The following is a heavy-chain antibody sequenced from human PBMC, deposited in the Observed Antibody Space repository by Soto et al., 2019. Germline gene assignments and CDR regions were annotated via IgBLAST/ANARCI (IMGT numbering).Heavy chain of an antibody. J-gene: IGHJ4*02. CDR1: GGSFSGYY. CDR2: INHSGST. Sequence: QVQLQQWGAGLLKPSETLSLTCAVYGGSFSGYYWTWIRQPPGTGLEWIGEINHSGSTNYNTSLKSRVTISGDTSKNQFSLKLTSVTAADTAVYYCARDKITGLFDYCGQGTLVTVSS. CDR3: ARDKITGLFDY. V-gene: IGHV4-34*01. D-gene: IGHD2-8*02.